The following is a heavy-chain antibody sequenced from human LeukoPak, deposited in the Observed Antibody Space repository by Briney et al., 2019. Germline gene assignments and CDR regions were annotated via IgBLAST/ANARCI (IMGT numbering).Heavy chain of an antibody. CDR3: ARRGITIVRGVIITDWFDP. D-gene: IGHD3-10*01. Sequence: GASVKVSCKASGYTFTSYGISWVRQAPGQGLEWMGWISAYNGNTNYAQKLQGRVTMTTDTSTSTAYMELRSLRSDDTAVYYCARRGITIVRGVIITDWFDPWGQGTLVTVSS. J-gene: IGHJ5*02. CDR2: ISAYNGNT. CDR1: GYTFTSYG. V-gene: IGHV1-18*01.